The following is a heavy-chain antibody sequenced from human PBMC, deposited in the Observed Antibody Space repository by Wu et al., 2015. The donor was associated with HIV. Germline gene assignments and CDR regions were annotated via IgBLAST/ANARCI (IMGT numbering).Heavy chain of an antibody. D-gene: IGHD1-26*01. Sequence: QVQLVQSGAEVKKPGASVKVSCKAFGYTFTGYYMHWVRQVPGQGLEWMGWINPNSGGTNYAQKFQGRVTMTRDTSISTAYMELSRLRSDDTAVYYCARGGAVPYRRGYYFDYWGQGTLVTVSS. V-gene: IGHV1-2*02. CDR3: ARGGAVPYRRGYYFDY. CDR1: GYTFTGYY. CDR2: INPNSGGT. J-gene: IGHJ4*02.